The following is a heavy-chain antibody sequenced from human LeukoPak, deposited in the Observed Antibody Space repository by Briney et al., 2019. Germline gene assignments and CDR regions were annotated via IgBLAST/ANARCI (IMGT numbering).Heavy chain of an antibody. CDR2: ISYDGSDK. Sequence: PGGCLRLSCAASGFYFSGHGMPWVRQAPGKGLEREALISYDGSDKYYTDSVRGRFAISRDNSENTLYLQMNSLRPEDTAVYYCARDRINPWTHDYWGQGTLLTVSS. CDR1: GFYFSGHG. V-gene: IGHV3-30*03. J-gene: IGHJ4*02. CDR3: ARDRINPWTHDY. D-gene: IGHD1-1*01.